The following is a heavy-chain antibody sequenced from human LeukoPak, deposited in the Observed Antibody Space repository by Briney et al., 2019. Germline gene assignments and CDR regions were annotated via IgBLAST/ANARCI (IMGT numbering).Heavy chain of an antibody. J-gene: IGHJ3*02. Sequence: LPGGSLRLSCAASGFPYSTNAMSWVRQAPVKGLEWVSAISHSGDTRYYADSVKGRFTISRDNSQNTLYLQMNSLRAEDTAIYYCAKDVGDHSFDIWGQGTMVTVSS. CDR3: AKDVGDHSFDI. V-gene: IGHV3-23*01. D-gene: IGHD2-15*01. CDR1: GFPYSTNA. CDR2: ISHSGDTR.